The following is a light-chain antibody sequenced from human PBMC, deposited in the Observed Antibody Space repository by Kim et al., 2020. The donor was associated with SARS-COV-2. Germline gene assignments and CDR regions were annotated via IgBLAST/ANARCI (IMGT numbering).Light chain of an antibody. J-gene: IGLJ3*02. CDR1: SLRSYY. V-gene: IGLV3-19*01. CDR2: GKN. Sequence: AFGQTVRITCQGDSLRSYYASWYQQKPGQAPVRVIYGKNNRPSGIPDRFSGSSSGNTASLTITGAQAEDEADYYCNSRDSSGNHLVFGGGTQLTVL. CDR3: NSRDSSGNHLV.